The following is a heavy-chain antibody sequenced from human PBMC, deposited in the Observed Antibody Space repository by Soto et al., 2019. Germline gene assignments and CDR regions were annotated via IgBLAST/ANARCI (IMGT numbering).Heavy chain of an antibody. Sequence: SETLSLTCAVYGGSFSGYYWSWIRQPPGKGLEWIGEIIHSGSTNYNPSLKSRVTISVDTSKNHFSLKLSSVTAADTAVYYCARGRPYYDILTGFMGRRNWFDPWGQGTLVTVSS. CDR1: GGSFSGYY. V-gene: IGHV4-34*01. J-gene: IGHJ5*02. D-gene: IGHD3-9*01. CDR3: ARGRPYYDILTGFMGRRNWFDP. CDR2: IIHSGST.